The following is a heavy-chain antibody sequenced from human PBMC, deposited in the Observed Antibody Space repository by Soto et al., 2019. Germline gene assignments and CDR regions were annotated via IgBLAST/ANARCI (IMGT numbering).Heavy chain of an antibody. Sequence: QVQLEASGPGLVKPSQTVSLTCSVSGGSIRSGGYFWTWIRQHPGKGLEYIGHIYSTGSTYYIPSLRRRLTMSLDTSKNQFSLNLTSVTAADTALYFRARLNSGLYQSFDSWGQGALVTVSS. V-gene: IGHV4-31*03. CDR3: ARLNSGLYQSFDS. CDR1: GGSIRSGGYF. D-gene: IGHD2-8*01. CDR2: IYSTGST. J-gene: IGHJ4*02.